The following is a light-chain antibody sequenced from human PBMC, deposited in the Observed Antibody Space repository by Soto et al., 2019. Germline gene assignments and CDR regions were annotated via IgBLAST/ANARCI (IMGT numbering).Light chain of an antibody. CDR3: SSYAGNNNYV. CDR1: SSDIGDYNY. J-gene: IGLJ1*01. CDR2: EVT. V-gene: IGLV2-8*01. Sequence: QSALTQPPSASGSPGQSVTFSRTGTSSDIGDYNYVSWYQQHPGKAPKLMIYEVTKRPSGVPDRFSGPKSGNTASLTVSGLQADDEADYYCSSYAGNNNYVFGTGTKVTVL.